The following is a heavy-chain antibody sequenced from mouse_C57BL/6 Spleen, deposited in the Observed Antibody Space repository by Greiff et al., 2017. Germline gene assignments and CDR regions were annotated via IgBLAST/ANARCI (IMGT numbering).Heavy chain of an antibody. Sequence: EVKLVESGGGLVKPGGSLKLSCAASGFTFSDYGMHWVRQAPEKGLEWVAYISSGSSTIYYADTVKGGYTISRDNAKNTLFLQMTSLRSEDTAMYYCARPNWGFGYWGQGATLTVSS. V-gene: IGHV5-17*01. D-gene: IGHD4-1*01. CDR2: ISSGSSTI. CDR1: GFTFSDYG. J-gene: IGHJ2*01. CDR3: ARPNWGFGY.